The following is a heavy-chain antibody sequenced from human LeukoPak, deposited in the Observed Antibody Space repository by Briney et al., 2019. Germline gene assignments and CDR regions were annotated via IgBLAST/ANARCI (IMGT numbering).Heavy chain of an antibody. Sequence: PGRSLRLSCAASGFTFDDYAMHWVRQAPGKGLEWVSGISWNSGSIGYADSVKGRFTISRDNAKNSLYLQMNSLRAEDTALYYCAKGRCERGAFDYWGQGTLVTVSS. D-gene: IGHD5-24*01. CDR1: GFTFDDYA. CDR2: ISWNSGSI. J-gene: IGHJ4*02. V-gene: IGHV3-9*01. CDR3: AKGRCERGAFDY.